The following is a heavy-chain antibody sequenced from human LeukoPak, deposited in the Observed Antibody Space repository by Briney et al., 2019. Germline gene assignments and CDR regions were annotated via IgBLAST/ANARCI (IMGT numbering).Heavy chain of an antibody. V-gene: IGHV4-4*07. CDR1: GGSISSYY. Sequence: SETLSLTCTVSGGSISSYYWSWIRQPAGKGLEWIGRIFTSGSTNYNPSLKSRVTISVDKSKNQFSLKLSSVTAADTAVYYCARTRNWNNGPYYYYYVDVLGKGTTVTVSS. J-gene: IGHJ6*03. CDR3: ARTRNWNNGPYYYYYVDV. CDR2: IFTSGST. D-gene: IGHD1/OR15-1a*01.